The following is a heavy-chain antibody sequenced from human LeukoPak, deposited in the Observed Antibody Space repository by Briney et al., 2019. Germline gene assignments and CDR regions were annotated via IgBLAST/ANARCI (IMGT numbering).Heavy chain of an antibody. CDR3: TRGRSVYGSGSYSAY. CDR2: MSYDGNIS. J-gene: IGHJ4*02. D-gene: IGHD3-10*01. Sequence: GRSLRLSCAASGFTFKRYAMHWVRQAPGEGLEWVTIMSYDGNISYYADSVKGRFTISRDNSNDTLYLQMNSLRADDTAIYYCTRGRSVYGSGSYSAYWGQGTLVTVSS. V-gene: IGHV3-30*04. CDR1: GFTFKRYA.